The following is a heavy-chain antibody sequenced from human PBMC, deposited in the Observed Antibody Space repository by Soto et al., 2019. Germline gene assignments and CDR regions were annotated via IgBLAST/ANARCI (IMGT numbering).Heavy chain of an antibody. CDR3: AKVYWYDGSAIFGF. D-gene: IGHD3-22*01. CDR1: GFIFGSYS. CDR2: IKSSGNNI. Sequence: EVQLVESGGGLVQPGGSLRLSCAASGFIFGSYSMSWVRQAAGKGPEWISYIKSSGNNIYYADSVKGRFTISRDNAKNSLYLQMNSLRDEDTAVYYCAKVYWYDGSAIFGFWGQGTLVTVSS. J-gene: IGHJ4*02. V-gene: IGHV3-48*02.